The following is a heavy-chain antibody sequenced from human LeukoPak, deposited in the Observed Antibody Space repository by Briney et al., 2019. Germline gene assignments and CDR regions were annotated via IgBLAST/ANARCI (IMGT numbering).Heavy chain of an antibody. J-gene: IGHJ4*02. CDR2: INSDGGTT. Sequence: TGGSLRLSCAASGFTFSSNWMYWVRRAPGKGLVWVSRINSDGGTTSYVDSVKGRFTISRDNAKSTLYLQMNSLRAEDTAVYYCARGGPIDYWGQGTLVTVSS. CDR3: ARGGPIDY. CDR1: GFTFSSNW. V-gene: IGHV3-74*01.